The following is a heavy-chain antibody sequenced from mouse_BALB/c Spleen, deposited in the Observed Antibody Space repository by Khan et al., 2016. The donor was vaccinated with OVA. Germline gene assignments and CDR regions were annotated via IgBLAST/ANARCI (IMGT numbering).Heavy chain of an antibody. CDR1: GFSLSTSGMG. D-gene: IGHD6-1*01. CDR3: ARMNGDSLFWYFDV. Sequence: QVTLKESGPGILQPSQTLSLTCSFSGFSLSTSGMGVGWIRQPSGKGLEWLAHIWWDNVNRYNPALKSRLTISKDTSSSQVFLKIASVVSAETATYDCARMNGDSLFWYFDVWGAGTSVTVSS. CDR2: IWWDNVN. V-gene: IGHV8-8*01. J-gene: IGHJ1*01.